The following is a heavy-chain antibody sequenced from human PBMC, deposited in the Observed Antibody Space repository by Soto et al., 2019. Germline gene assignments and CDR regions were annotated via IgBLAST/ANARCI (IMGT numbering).Heavy chain of an antibody. CDR1: VGSISSGGYY. CDR2: IYYSGST. CDR3: AKGGWMLFDI. Sequence: SETLSLTCTVSVGSISSGGYYWSWIRQHPGKGLEWNGYIYYSGSTNYNPSLKSRVTISVDTSKNQFSLKLSSVTAADTAVYYCAKGGWMLFDIWGQGTMVTVSS. J-gene: IGHJ3*02. V-gene: IGHV4-61*08. D-gene: IGHD2-2*03.